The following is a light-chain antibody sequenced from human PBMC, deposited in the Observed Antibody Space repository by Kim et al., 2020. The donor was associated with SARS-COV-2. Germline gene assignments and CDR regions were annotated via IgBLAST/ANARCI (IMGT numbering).Light chain of an antibody. CDR3: QAWVSSTWV. CDR2: QDS. CDR1: KLGDKY. Sequence: SYELTQPPSVSVSPAQTASITCSGDKLGDKYACWYQQKPGQSPVLVIYQDSKRPSGIPERFSGSNSGNTATLTISGTQAMDEADYYCQAWVSSTWVFGGGTQLTVL. J-gene: IGLJ3*02. V-gene: IGLV3-1*01.